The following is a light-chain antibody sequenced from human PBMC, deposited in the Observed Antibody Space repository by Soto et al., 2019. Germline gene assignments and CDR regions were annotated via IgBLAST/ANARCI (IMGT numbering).Light chain of an antibody. CDR2: GAS. V-gene: IGKV3-20*01. Sequence: DIVLSQSPGTLPLSPGERATLSCRASQSVSSSYLAWYQQKPGQAPRLLIYGASSRATGIPDRFSGSGSGTDFTLTISRLEPEDFAVYYCQQYGSSPWTFGQRTKVDIK. J-gene: IGKJ1*01. CDR1: QSVSSSY. CDR3: QQYGSSPWT.